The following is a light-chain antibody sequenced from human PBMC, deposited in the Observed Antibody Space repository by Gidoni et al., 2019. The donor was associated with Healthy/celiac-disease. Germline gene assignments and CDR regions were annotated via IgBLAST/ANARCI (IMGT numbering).Light chain of an antibody. CDR2: LGS. Sequence: DIVMTQSPLSLTVTPGEPASISCRSSQSLLHSNGYNYLDWYLQKPGQSPQLLIYLGSNRASGVPDRFSGSGSGTDFTLKISRVEAEDVGVYYCMQALQTPPGTFGPGTKVDIK. V-gene: IGKV2-28*01. CDR1: QSLLHSNGYNY. CDR3: MQALQTPPGT. J-gene: IGKJ3*01.